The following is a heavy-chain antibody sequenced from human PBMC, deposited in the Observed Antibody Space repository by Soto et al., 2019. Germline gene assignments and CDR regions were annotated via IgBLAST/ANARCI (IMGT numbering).Heavy chain of an antibody. CDR1: GFTFSSYS. CDR2: ISSSSSTI. J-gene: IGHJ3*02. CDR3: ARPRTDFWSGYDAFDI. V-gene: IGHV3-48*01. D-gene: IGHD3-3*01. Sequence: GGSLRLSCAASGFTFSSYSMNLVRQAPGKGLEWVSYISSSSSTIYYADSVKGRFTISRDNAKNSLYLQMNSLRAEDTAVYYCARPRTDFWSGYDAFDIWGQGTMVTVSS.